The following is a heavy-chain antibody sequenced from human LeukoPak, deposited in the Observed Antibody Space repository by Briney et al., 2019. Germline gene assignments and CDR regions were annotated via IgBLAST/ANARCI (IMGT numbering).Heavy chain of an antibody. CDR2: IISIFDTA. J-gene: IGHJ4*02. V-gene: IGHV1-69*06. CDR1: GGTFSSYA. Sequence: SVKVSCKASGGTFSSYAISWVRQAPGQGLEWMGGIISIFDTANYAQKFQGRVTITADKSTSTAYMELSSLRSEDTAVYYCASLDCSNTGCYDYWGQGTLVTVSS. CDR3: ASLDCSNTGCYDY. D-gene: IGHD2-2*01.